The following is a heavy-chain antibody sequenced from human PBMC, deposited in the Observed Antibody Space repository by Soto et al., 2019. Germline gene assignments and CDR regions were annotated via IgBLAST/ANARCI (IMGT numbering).Heavy chain of an antibody. D-gene: IGHD3-22*01. CDR3: ARGVYYDSRGYYFFF. Sequence: SVKVSCKASGGSFSRDALSWVRQAPGQGPEWMGGIVPMFGTANYAQKFQGRVTITADESTSTAYMQLSSLRSEDTAVYYCARGVYYDSRGYYFFFWGQGTLVTVSS. CDR2: IVPMFGTA. J-gene: IGHJ4*02. CDR1: GGSFSRDA. V-gene: IGHV1-69*01.